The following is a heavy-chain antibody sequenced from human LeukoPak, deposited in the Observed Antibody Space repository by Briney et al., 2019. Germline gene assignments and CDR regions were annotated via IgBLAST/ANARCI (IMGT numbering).Heavy chain of an antibody. CDR3: ARDKFYFDY. Sequence: GGSLRLSCAASGFTFSTYGMHWVRQAPGKGLEWVAYVHYDGSKIYYTDSVKGRFTISRDNSKHTAYLQMSSLTTDDTGVYYCARDKFYFDYWGQGTLVTVSS. CDR1: GFTFSTYG. V-gene: IGHV3-30*02. J-gene: IGHJ4*02. CDR2: VHYDGSKI.